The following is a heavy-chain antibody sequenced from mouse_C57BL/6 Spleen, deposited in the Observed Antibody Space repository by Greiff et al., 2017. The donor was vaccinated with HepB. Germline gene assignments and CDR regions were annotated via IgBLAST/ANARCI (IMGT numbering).Heavy chain of an antibody. CDR2: IHPNSGST. D-gene: IGHD1-1*01. CDR1: GYTFTSYW. CDR3: ARGVYYYGSIPYYYAMDY. V-gene: IGHV1-64*01. J-gene: IGHJ4*01. Sequence: QVQLQQPGAELVKPGASVKLSCKASGYTFTSYWMHWVKQRPGQGPEWIGMIHPNSGSTNYNEKFKSKATLTVDKSSSTAYMQLSSLKSEDSAVYYCARGVYYYGSIPYYYAMDYWGQGTSVTVSS.